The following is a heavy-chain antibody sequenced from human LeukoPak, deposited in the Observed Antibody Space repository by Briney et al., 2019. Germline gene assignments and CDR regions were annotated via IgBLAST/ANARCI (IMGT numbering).Heavy chain of an antibody. V-gene: IGHV1-2*02. J-gene: IGHJ4*02. CDR1: GYTFTSYY. Sequence: ASVKVSCKASGYTFTSYYMHWVRQAPGQGLEWMGWINPNSGGTNYAQKFQGRVTMTRDTSISTAYMELSRLSSNDTAVFYCATSSGWKSNIDYWGQGTLVTVSS. D-gene: IGHD6-19*01. CDR2: INPNSGGT. CDR3: ATSSGWKSNIDY.